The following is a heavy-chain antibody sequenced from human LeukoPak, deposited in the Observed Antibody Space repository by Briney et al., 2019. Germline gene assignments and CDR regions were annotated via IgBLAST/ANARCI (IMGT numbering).Heavy chain of an antibody. CDR1: GFDVSTMW. CDR2: IGSDDRT. J-gene: IGHJ6*02. V-gene: IGHV3-66*02. CDR3: AKDLHNYGMDV. Sequence: GSLRLSCAASGFDVSTMWMNWVRQAPGKGLEWVSVIGSDDRTHYADSVKGRFTISRDDAKNTVSLQMSSLRVEDTALYYCAKDLHNYGMDVWGQGTTVTVSS.